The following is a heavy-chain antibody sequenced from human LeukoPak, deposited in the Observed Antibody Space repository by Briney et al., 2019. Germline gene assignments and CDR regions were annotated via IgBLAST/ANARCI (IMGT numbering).Heavy chain of an antibody. D-gene: IGHD2/OR15-2a*01. CDR1: GFTFSSYA. CDR3: VSFYETY. J-gene: IGHJ4*02. CDR2: LSDGGAA. V-gene: IGHV3-23*01. Sequence: AGGSLRLSCAASGFTFSSYAMSWVRQAPGKGLEWVSALSDGGAAYYADSVKGRFTISRDNSKNTLHLQMNNLRAEDTAVYYCVSFYETYWGRGTLVTVSS.